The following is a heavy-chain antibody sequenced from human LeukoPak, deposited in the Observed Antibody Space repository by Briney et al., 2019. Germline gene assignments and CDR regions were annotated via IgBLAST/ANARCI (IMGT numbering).Heavy chain of an antibody. J-gene: IGHJ5*02. CDR2: ISSSGGTI. V-gene: IGHV3-48*03. D-gene: IGHD3-22*01. Sequence: PGGSLRLSCAASGFTFSSYEMNWVRQAPGKGLEWVSYISSSGGTIYYADSVKGRFTISRDNAKNSLYLQMNSLRAEDTAVYYCARDPNRKTYYYDSSGYYGAWGQGTLVTVSS. CDR1: GFTFSSYE. CDR3: ARDPNRKTYYYDSSGYYGA.